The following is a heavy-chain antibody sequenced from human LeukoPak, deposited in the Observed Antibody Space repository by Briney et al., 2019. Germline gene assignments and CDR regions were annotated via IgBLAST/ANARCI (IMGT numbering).Heavy chain of an antibody. CDR3: ARGGYSGSYYFDY. V-gene: IGHV3-33*01. CDR1: GFTFSSYG. D-gene: IGHD1-26*01. Sequence: PGRSLRLSCAASGFTFSSYGMHWVRQAPGKGLEWVAVIWYDGSNKYYADSVKGRFTISRDNSKNTLYLQMNSLRAEETAVYYCARGGYSGSYYFDYWGQGTLVTVSS. J-gene: IGHJ4*02. CDR2: IWYDGSNK.